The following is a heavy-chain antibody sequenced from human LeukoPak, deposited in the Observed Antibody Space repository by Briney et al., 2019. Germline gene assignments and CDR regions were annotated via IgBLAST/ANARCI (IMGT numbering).Heavy chain of an antibody. D-gene: IGHD6-13*01. Sequence: SETLSLTCAVYGGSFSGYYWSWIRQPPGKGLEWIGEINHSGSTNYNPSLKSRATISVDTSKNQFSLKLSSVTAADTAVYYCARGRYSSSWYDYWGQGTLVTVSS. CDR1: GGSFSGYY. J-gene: IGHJ4*02. CDR3: ARGRYSSSWYDY. CDR2: INHSGST. V-gene: IGHV4-34*01.